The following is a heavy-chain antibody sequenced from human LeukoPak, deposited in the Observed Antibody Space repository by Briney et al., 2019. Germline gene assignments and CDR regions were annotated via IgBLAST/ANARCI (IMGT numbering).Heavy chain of an antibody. CDR3: ARGSSGWYYDY. Sequence: PGGSLRLSCAASGFTFSDYYMSWIRQAPGKGLEWVSYISRSSSYTNYADSVKGRFTISRDNAKNSLYLQMNGLRAEDTAVYYCARGSSGWYYDYWGQGTLVTVSS. J-gene: IGHJ4*02. CDR1: GFTFSDYY. CDR2: ISRSSSYT. V-gene: IGHV3-11*05. D-gene: IGHD6-19*01.